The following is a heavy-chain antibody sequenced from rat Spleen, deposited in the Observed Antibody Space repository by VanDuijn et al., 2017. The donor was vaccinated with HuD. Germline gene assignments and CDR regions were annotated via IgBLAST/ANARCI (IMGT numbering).Heavy chain of an antibody. V-gene: IGHV5-34*01. J-gene: IGHJ2*01. CDR1: GFTFSNYG. Sequence: EVQLVESGGGLVQPGRSLKLSCLASGFTFSNYGMNWIRQAPGKGLEWVASISSSSSYIYYADTVKSRFTISRENAKNTLYLQMTSLRSEDTALYYCARLDNWGDYWGQGVMVTVSS. CDR3: ARLDNWGDY. D-gene: IGHD5-1*01. CDR2: ISSSSSYI.